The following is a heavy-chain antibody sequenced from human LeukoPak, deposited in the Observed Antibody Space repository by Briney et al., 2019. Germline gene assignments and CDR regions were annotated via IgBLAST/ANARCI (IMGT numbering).Heavy chain of an antibody. Sequence: SVKVSCKASGGTSSSYAISWVRQVPGQGLEWMGGIIPIFGTANYAQKFQGRVTITADKSTSTAYMELSSLRSEDTAVYYCARDKDGSWYRLFDYWGQGTLVTVSS. D-gene: IGHD6-13*01. V-gene: IGHV1-69*06. CDR3: ARDKDGSWYRLFDY. J-gene: IGHJ4*02. CDR1: GGTSSSYA. CDR2: IIPIFGTA.